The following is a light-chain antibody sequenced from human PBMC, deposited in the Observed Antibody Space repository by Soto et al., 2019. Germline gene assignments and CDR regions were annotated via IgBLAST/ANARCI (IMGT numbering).Light chain of an antibody. CDR3: QQYGSSSWT. V-gene: IGKV3-11*01. Sequence: EIVLTQSPATLSLSPGERATLSCRASQSVSTYLAWYQQKPGQAPRLLIYDASNRATGIPARFSGSASWTDFTLTISSLEAEDFAVYYCQQYGSSSWTFGQGTKVDIK. CDR1: QSVSTY. CDR2: DAS. J-gene: IGKJ1*01.